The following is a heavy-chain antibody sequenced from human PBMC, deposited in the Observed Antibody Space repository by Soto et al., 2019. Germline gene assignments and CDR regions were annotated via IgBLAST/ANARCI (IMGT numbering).Heavy chain of an antibody. CDR2: IYIAGNT. Sequence: PGGSLRLSCEVSGFTVSSNYVSWVRQVPGKGLEWVSVIYIAGNTYYADSVKGRFTLSRDTSKNTLYLQMNSLRAEDTAMYYCAYGPFHWGQGTLVTVSS. CDR1: GFTVSSNY. J-gene: IGHJ4*02. V-gene: IGHV3-66*01. D-gene: IGHD3-10*01. CDR3: AYGPFH.